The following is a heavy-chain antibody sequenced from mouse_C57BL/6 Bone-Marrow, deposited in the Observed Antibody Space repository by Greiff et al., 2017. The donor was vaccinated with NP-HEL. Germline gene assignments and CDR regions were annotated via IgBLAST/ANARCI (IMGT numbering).Heavy chain of an antibody. D-gene: IGHD2-1*01. CDR1: GYTFTSYW. J-gene: IGHJ3*01. V-gene: IGHV1-61*01. CDR3: AHYYGNYSY. CDR2: IYPSDSET. Sequence: VQLQQPGAELVRPGSSVKPSCKASGYTFTSYWMDWVKQRPGQGLEWIGNIYPSDSETHYNQKFKDKATLTVDKSSSTAYMQLSSLTSEDSAVYYCAHYYGNYSYWGQGTLVTVSA.